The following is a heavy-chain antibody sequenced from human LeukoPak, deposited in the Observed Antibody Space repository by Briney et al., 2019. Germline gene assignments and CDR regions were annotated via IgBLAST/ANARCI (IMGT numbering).Heavy chain of an antibody. CDR2: ISSNGGST. V-gene: IGHV3-64*01. D-gene: IGHD5-12*01. CDR3: ARVGGGYEFDY. Sequence: GGSLRLSCAASGLTFNNAWMSWVRQAPGKGLEYVSAISSNGGSTYYANSVKGRFTISRDNSKNTLYLQMGSLRAEDMAVYYCARVGGGYEFDYWGQGTLVTVSS. J-gene: IGHJ4*02. CDR1: GLTFNNAW.